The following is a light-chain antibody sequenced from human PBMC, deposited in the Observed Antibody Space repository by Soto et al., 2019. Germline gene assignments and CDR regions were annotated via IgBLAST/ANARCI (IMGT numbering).Light chain of an antibody. CDR1: QSISSY. J-gene: IGKJ4*01. V-gene: IGKV1-39*01. CDR3: QQSYSTPQVT. CDR2: AAS. Sequence: DIQMTQSPSSLSASVGDRVTITCRASQSISSYLNWYQQKPGKAPKLLIYAASSLQSGVPSRFSGSGSGTDFTLTISSLQPEDFATDYCQQSYSTPQVTFGGGTKVEIK.